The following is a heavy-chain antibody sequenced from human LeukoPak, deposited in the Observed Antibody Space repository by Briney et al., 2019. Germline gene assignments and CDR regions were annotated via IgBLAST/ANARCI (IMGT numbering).Heavy chain of an antibody. V-gene: IGHV3-23*01. CDR3: AKDRDYYDSSGYYLDYFDY. CDR2: ISGSGGST. Sequence: GGSLRLSCAASGFTFSSYAMSWVRQAPGKVLEWVSAISGSGGSTYYADSVKGRFTISRDNSKNTLYLQMNSLRAEDTAVYYCAKDRDYYDSSGYYLDYFDYWGQGTLVTVSS. J-gene: IGHJ4*02. D-gene: IGHD3-22*01. CDR1: GFTFSSYA.